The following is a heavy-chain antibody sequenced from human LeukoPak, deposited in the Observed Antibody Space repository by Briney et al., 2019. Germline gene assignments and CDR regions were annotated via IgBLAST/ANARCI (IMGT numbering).Heavy chain of an antibody. V-gene: IGHV4-34*01. Sequence: SETLSLTCAVYGGSFSGYYWSWIRQPPGKGLEWIGEINHSGSTNYNPSLKSRVTISVDTSKNQFSLKLSSVTAADTAVYYCAREGGSGRRDAFDIWGQGTMVTVSS. CDR3: AREGGSGRRDAFDI. D-gene: IGHD3-10*01. CDR1: GGSFSGYY. J-gene: IGHJ3*02. CDR2: INHSGST.